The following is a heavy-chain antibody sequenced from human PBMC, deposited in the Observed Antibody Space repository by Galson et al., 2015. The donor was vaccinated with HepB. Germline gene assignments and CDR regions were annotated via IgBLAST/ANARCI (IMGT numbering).Heavy chain of an antibody. CDR2: ISYDGSNK. Sequence: SLRLSCAASGFTFSSYGMHWVRQAPGKGLEWVAVISYDGSNKYYADSVKGRFTISRDNSKNTLYLQMNSLRAEDTAVYYCAKDGGYCSGGSCFYFDYWGQGTLVTVSS. V-gene: IGHV3-30*18. J-gene: IGHJ4*02. D-gene: IGHD2-15*01. CDR3: AKDGGYCSGGSCFYFDY. CDR1: GFTFSSYG.